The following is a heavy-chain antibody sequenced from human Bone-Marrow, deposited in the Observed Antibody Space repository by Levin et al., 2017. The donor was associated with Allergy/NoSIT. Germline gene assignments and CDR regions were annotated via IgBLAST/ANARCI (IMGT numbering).Heavy chain of an antibody. CDR2: ISYDGSQT. V-gene: IGHV3-30*03. CDR3: ATDRGHGYSDGRPRHYYMDA. J-gene: IGHJ6*03. Sequence: GGSLRLSCAVSGFTFSMYGMHWVRQAPGKGLEWVAVISYDGSQTYYADSVKGRVAISRDKSKNTLYLEMNSLRTEDTAFSFCATDRGHGYSDGRPRHYYMDAWGKGTTVTVSS. CDR1: GFTFSMYG. D-gene: IGHD5-18*01.